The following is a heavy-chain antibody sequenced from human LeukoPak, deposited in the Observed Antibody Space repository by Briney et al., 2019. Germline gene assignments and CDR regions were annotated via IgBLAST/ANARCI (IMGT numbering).Heavy chain of an antibody. CDR2: IYYTGRI. J-gene: IGHJ4*02. D-gene: IGHD3-16*01. CDR1: GGSISNGGHY. CDR3: ARRVGGLPTYYFDY. V-gene: IGHV4-31*03. Sequence: SQTLSLTCTVSGGSISNGGHYWSWIRQHPGKGLEWISYIYYTGRINYNPSLKSRIAMSVDTSTNQFSLKLSSVTAADTAVYYCARRVGGLPTYYFDYWGQGTRVTVSS.